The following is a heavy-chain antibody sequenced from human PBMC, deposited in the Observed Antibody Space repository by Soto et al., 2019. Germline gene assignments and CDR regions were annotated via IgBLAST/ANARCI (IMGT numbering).Heavy chain of an antibody. V-gene: IGHV3-48*03. J-gene: IGHJ6*02. CDR2: ISSSGSTI. Sequence: GWSLRLSCAASGFTFSSYEMNWVRQAPGKGLEWVSYISSSGSTIYYADSVKGRFTISRDNAKNSLYLQMNSLRAEDTAVYYCARAPGGYYYGMDVWGQGTTVTVSS. D-gene: IGHD3-10*01. CDR1: GFTFSSYE. CDR3: ARAPGGYYYGMDV.